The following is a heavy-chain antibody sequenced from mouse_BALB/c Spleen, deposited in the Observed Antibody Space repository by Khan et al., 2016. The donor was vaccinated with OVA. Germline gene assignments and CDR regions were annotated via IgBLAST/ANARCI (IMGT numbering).Heavy chain of an antibody. V-gene: IGHV9-3-1*01. CDR2: INTYTGEP. CDR3: ARGYWYFDV. CDR1: GYTFTNHA. Sequence: QIQLVQSGPELKKPGETVKISCKASGYTFTNHAMNWVKQATGKGLKWMGWINTYTGEPTYSDDFKGRFAISLETSASTAYLQINNLKNEDTATYFCARGYWYFDVWGAGTTVTVSS. J-gene: IGHJ1*01.